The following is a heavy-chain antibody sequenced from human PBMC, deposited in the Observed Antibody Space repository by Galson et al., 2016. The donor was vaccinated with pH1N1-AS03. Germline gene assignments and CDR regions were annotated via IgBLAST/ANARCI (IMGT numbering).Heavy chain of an antibody. CDR1: GFTFTDFA. Sequence: SPRLPCATSGFTFTDFAVSWVRQAPGRGLEWVSATRSSGGSTYYAASAQGRFTISRAYSTNTVDLQMNSLRAADTAVYYCANDQNDFRLHDGSGSAVLGQGTTVIVSS. CDR3: ANDQNDFRLHDGSGSAV. V-gene: IGHV3-23*01. J-gene: IGHJ6*02. CDR2: TRSSGGST. D-gene: IGHD1-1*01.